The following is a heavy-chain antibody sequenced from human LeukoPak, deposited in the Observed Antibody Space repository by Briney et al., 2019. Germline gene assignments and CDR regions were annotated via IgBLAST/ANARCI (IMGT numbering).Heavy chain of an antibody. Sequence: PGGSLRLSCAASGFTFTDHYMDWVRQAPGKGLEWVGRSRDKTNSYTTEYAASVKGRFTLSRDESKNSLYLQMNSLKTEDTAVYYCGRVVIYSGSYQADYWGQGTLVTVSS. CDR2: SRDKTNSYTT. V-gene: IGHV3-72*01. J-gene: IGHJ4*02. CDR1: GFTFTDHY. CDR3: GRVVIYSGSYQADY. D-gene: IGHD1-26*01.